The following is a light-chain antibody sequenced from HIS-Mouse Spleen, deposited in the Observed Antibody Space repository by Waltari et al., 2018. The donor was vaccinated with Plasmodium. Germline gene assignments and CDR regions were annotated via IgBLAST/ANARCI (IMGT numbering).Light chain of an antibody. V-gene: IGLV3-10*01. CDR1: ALPKKY. CDR3: YSTDSSGNHRV. J-gene: IGLJ3*02. CDR2: EDS. Sequence: SYELTQPPSVSVSPGQTARITCSGDALPKKYAYWYQQKSGQAPGLVIYEDSKRPSGIPEGCSCSSSGTMTTLTISGAQVEDEADYYCYSTDSSGNHRVFGGGTKLTVL.